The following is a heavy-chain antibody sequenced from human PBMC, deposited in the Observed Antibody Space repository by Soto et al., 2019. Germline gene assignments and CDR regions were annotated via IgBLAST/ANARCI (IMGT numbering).Heavy chain of an antibody. CDR3: ARWLLWFGDRMEAFDI. CDR2: INHSGST. J-gene: IGHJ3*02. D-gene: IGHD3-10*01. V-gene: IGHV4-34*01. CDR1: VGSFSGYY. Sequence: SETLSLTCAFYVGSFSGYYWSWIRQPPGKGLEWIGEINHSGSTNYNPSLKSRVTISVDTSKNQFSLKLSSVTAADTAVYYCARWLLWFGDRMEAFDIWGQGTMVTVSS.